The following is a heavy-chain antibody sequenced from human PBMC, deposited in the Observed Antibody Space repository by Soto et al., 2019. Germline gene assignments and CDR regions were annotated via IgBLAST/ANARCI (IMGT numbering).Heavy chain of an antibody. CDR2: ISSSGSTI. Sequence: EVQLAESGGGLVQPGGSLRLSCAASGFTFSSYEMNWVRQGPGKGLEWVSYISSSGSTIYYADSVKGRFTISRDNAKNSLYLQMNSLRVEDTDVYYCATHAQQWIPWCQGTLVTVSS. CDR3: ATHAQQWIP. J-gene: IGHJ4*02. V-gene: IGHV3-48*03. D-gene: IGHD6-19*01. CDR1: GFTFSSYE.